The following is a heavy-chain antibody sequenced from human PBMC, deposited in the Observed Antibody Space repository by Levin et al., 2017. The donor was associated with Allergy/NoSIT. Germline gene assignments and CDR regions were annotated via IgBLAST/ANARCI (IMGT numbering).Heavy chain of an antibody. CDR2: INHSGST. Sequence: SQTLSLTCAVYGGSLSGYYWSWIRQPPGKGLEWIGEINHSGSTTNNPSLKSRVTISVDTSKNQFSLRLSSVTAADTAVYYCASYLYGGLDYWGRGTLVTVSS. V-gene: IGHV4-34*01. J-gene: IGHJ4*02. CDR1: GGSLSGYY. CDR3: ASYLYGGLDY. D-gene: IGHD3-16*01.